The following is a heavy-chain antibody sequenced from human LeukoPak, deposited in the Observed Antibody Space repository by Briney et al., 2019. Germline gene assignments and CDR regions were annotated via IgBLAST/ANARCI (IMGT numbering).Heavy chain of an antibody. Sequence: PGGSLRLSCAASGFIFTDYWIHWVRQAPGKELVWVARIRGDGRATTYADSVKGRFTISRDNSKNTLYLQMNSLRDEDSAAYYCARVYLERLTAGYFDHWGQGTWVTVSP. D-gene: IGHD2-8*01. V-gene: IGHV3-74*01. J-gene: IGHJ4*02. CDR1: GFIFTDYW. CDR3: ARVYLERLTAGYFDH. CDR2: IRGDGRAT.